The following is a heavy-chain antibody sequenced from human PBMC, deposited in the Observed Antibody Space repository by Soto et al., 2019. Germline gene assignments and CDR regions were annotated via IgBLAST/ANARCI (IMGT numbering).Heavy chain of an antibody. Sequence: EVQLLESGGGLVQPGGSLRLSCAASGFTFSSYAMSWVRQAPGKGLEWVSAISGSGGSTYYADSVKGRFTISRDNSKNTLYLQMNSLRAEDTAVYYCAKSGQSEQQLVPWRRTTAYNWFDPWGQGTLVTVSS. J-gene: IGHJ5*02. CDR1: GFTFSSYA. V-gene: IGHV3-23*01. CDR2: ISGSGGST. D-gene: IGHD6-13*01. CDR3: AKSGQSEQQLVPWRRTTAYNWFDP.